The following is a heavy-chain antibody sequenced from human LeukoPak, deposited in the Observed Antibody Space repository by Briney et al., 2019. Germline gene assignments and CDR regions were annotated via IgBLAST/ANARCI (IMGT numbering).Heavy chain of an antibody. V-gene: IGHV1-3*03. D-gene: IGHD3-10*01. CDR1: GYTFTSYA. CDR3: ASVDYGSGSYRPDYYYYMDV. CDR2: INAGNGNT. Sequence: ASVKVSCKASGYTFTSYAMHWVRQAPGQRLEWMGWINAGNGNTKYSQELQGRVTITRDTSASTAYMELSSLRSEDTAVYYCASVDYGSGSYRPDYYYYMDVWGKGTTVTISS. J-gene: IGHJ6*03.